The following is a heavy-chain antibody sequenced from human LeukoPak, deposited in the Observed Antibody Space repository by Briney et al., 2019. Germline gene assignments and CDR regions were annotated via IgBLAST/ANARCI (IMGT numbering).Heavy chain of an antibody. CDR2: IYDTGNT. V-gene: IGHV4-59*11. Sequence: SETPSLTCTVSGDSMNGLSWSWIRQSPGKGLEWIAYIYDTGNTNTSPSLKSRVTLSVDTSKKQFSLRLSSVTAADTAVYYCARGVRVGFSSYYFDYWGQGTLVTVSS. J-gene: IGHJ4*02. D-gene: IGHD6-6*01. CDR3: ARGVRVGFSSYYFDY. CDR1: GDSMNGLS.